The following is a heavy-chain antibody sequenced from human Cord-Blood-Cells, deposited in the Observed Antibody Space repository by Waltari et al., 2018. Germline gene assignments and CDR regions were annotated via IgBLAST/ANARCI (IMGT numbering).Heavy chain of an antibody. CDR2: IYYSGST. CDR1: GGSISSYY. Sequence: QVQLQESGPGLVKPSETLSLTCTVSGGSISSYYCSWIRQPPGKGLEWIGYIYYSGSTNYNPSLKSRVTISVDTSKNQFSLKLSSVTAADTAVYYCASTGYSSGWNNYWYFDLWGRGTLVTVSS. CDR3: ASTGYSSGWNNYWYFDL. V-gene: IGHV4-59*01. J-gene: IGHJ2*01. D-gene: IGHD6-19*01.